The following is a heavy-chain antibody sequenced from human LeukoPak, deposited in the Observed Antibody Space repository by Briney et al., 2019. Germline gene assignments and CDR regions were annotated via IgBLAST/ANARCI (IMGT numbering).Heavy chain of an antibody. Sequence: GSLRLSCAASGFTVSSNYMSWVRPAPGKGLEWVSAITATSSSTHDADSVQGRFTISRDNSKNTLYLQMNSLRPEDTAIYYCAKLFESGTYNNFFHYWGQGTLVTVSS. J-gene: IGHJ4*02. CDR2: TATSSST. CDR3: AKLFESGTYNNFFHY. D-gene: IGHD3-10*01. CDR1: GFTVSSNY. V-gene: IGHV3-53*01.